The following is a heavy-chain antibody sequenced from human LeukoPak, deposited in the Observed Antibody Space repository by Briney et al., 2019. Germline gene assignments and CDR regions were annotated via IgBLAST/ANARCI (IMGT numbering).Heavy chain of an antibody. Sequence: PGRYLRLSFAASGFTFSSYGMPWVRQAPGKGLEWVAVISYDGSNKYYADSVKGRFTISRDNSKNTLYLQMNSLRAEDTAVYYCAKDPGSGSYYPYYFDYWGQGTLVTVSS. J-gene: IGHJ4*02. CDR2: ISYDGSNK. V-gene: IGHV3-30*18. CDR1: GFTFSSYG. CDR3: AKDPGSGSYYPYYFDY. D-gene: IGHD3-10*01.